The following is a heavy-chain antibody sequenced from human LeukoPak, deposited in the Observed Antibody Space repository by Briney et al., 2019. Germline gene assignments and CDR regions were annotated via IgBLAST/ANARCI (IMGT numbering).Heavy chain of an antibody. CDR3: ASRYCSGGSCYPFDY. V-gene: IGHV4-38-2*02. CDR2: INHSGST. D-gene: IGHD2-15*01. Sequence: SETLSLTCTVSGFSIIRGYYWGWIRQPPGKGLEWIGEINHSGSTNYNPSLKSRVTISVDTSKNQFSLKLSSVTAADTAVYYCASRYCSGGSCYPFDYWGQGTLVTVSS. CDR1: GFSIIRGYY. J-gene: IGHJ4*02.